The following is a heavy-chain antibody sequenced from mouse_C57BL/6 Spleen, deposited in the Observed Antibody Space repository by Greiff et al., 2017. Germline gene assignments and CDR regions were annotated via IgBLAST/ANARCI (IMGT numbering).Heavy chain of an antibody. D-gene: IGHD2-4*01. J-gene: IGHJ2*01. Sequence: EVKLMESGPGLVKPSQSLSLTCSVTGYSITSGYYWNWIRQFPGNKLEWMGYISYDGSNNYNPSLKNRISITRDTSKNQFFLKLNSVTTEDTATYYCARKDYDGYFDYWGQGTTLTVSS. CDR2: ISYDGSN. V-gene: IGHV3-6*01. CDR3: ARKDYDGYFDY. CDR1: GYSITSGYY.